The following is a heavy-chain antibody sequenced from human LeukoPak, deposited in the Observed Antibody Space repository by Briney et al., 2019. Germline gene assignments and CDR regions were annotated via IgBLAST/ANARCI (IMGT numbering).Heavy chain of an antibody. CDR1: GFTFSSYS. CDR2: ISSSSSYI. CDR3: AKAFVVVTAIREYYFDY. J-gene: IGHJ4*02. D-gene: IGHD2-21*02. Sequence: GGSLRLSCAASGFTFSSYSMNWVRQAPGKGLEWVSSISSSSSYIYYADSVKGRFTISRDNSKNTLYLQMNSLRAEDTAVYYCAKAFVVVTAIREYYFDYWGQGTLVTVSS. V-gene: IGHV3-21*04.